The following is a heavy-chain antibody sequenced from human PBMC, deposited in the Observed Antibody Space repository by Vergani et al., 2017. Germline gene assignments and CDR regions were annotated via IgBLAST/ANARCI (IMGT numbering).Heavy chain of an antibody. J-gene: IGHJ6*03. CDR1: GFTFEDYA. V-gene: IGHV3-9*01. D-gene: IGHD1-26*01. CDR3: AKEWRYRHTSTGFFYTDV. CDR2: INWNSGTI. Sequence: EVQLVESGGGLVQPGRSLRLSCAASGFTFEDYAMHWVRQAPGKGLEWVSGINWNSGTIDYADSVKGRFTISRDNAKNSLYLQMNNLRAGDTAVYYCAKEWRYRHTSTGFFYTDVWGTGTLVTVSS.